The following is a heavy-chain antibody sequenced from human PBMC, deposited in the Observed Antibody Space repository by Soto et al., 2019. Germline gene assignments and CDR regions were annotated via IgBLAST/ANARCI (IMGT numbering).Heavy chain of an antibody. CDR1: GFTFSSYA. CDR2: ISYDGSNK. CDR3: ARGRQAFDY. Sequence: QVQLVESGGGVVQPGRSLRLSCAASGFTFSSYAMHWVRQAPGKGLEWVAVISYDGSNKYYADSVKGRFTISRDNSKNTLYLQMNSLRAEDTAVYYCARGRQAFDYWGQGTLVTVSS. V-gene: IGHV3-30-3*01. J-gene: IGHJ4*02.